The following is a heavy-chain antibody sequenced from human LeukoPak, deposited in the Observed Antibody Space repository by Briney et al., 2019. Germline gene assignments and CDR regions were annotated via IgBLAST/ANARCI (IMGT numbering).Heavy chain of an antibody. J-gene: IGHJ4*02. D-gene: IGHD2-15*01. CDR1: GFTFSSYA. CDR3: ARGPRPGGFVVVVAATALRY. CDR2: ISGSGGST. Sequence: GGSLRLSCAASGFTFSSYAMSWVRQAPGKGLEWVSAISGSGGSTYYADSVKGRFTISRDNSKNTLYLQMNSLRAEDTAVYYCARGPRPGGFVVVVAATALRYWGQGTLVTVSS. V-gene: IGHV3-23*01.